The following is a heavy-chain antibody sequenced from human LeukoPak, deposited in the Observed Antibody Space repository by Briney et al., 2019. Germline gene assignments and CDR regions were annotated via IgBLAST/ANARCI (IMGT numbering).Heavy chain of an antibody. D-gene: IGHD6-19*01. CDR1: GYSISSGYY. CDR2: IYHSGST. J-gene: IGHJ4*02. CDR3: ARTLYSSGFYYFDY. V-gene: IGHV4-38-2*02. Sequence: PSETLSLTCTVSGYSISSGYYWGWIRQPPGKGLEWIGSIYHSGSTYYNPSLKSRVTISVDTSKNQFSLKLSSVTAADTAVYYCARTLYSSGFYYFDYWGQGTLVTVSS.